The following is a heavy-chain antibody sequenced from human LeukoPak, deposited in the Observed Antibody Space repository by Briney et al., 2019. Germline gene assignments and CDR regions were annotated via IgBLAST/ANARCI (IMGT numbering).Heavy chain of an antibody. CDR1: GGSFSGYY. CDR2: INHSGST. J-gene: IGHJ5*02. CDR3: ARGGSITIFGVVIHNWFDP. V-gene: IGHV4-34*01. Sequence: SETLSLTCAVYGGSFSGYYWSWIRQPPGKGLEWIGEINHSGSTNYNPSLKSRVTLSVDTSKNQFSLKLSSVTAADTAVYYCARGGSITIFGVVIHNWFDPWGQGTLVTVSS. D-gene: IGHD3-3*01.